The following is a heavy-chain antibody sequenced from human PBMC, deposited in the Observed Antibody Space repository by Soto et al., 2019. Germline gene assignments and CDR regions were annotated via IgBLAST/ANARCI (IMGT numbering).Heavy chain of an antibody. J-gene: IGHJ4*02. D-gene: IGHD3-3*01. Sequence: SETLSLTCTVSGTSVSYYYWSWIRQPPGKGLEWIGHVYDSGSTNYSPSLKSRVTISVDTSKNQFSLKLSSVTAADTAVYYCARGSGYSFDYWGQGTLVTVSS. CDR3: ARGSGYSFDY. V-gene: IGHV4-59*02. CDR2: VYDSGST. CDR1: GTSVSYYY.